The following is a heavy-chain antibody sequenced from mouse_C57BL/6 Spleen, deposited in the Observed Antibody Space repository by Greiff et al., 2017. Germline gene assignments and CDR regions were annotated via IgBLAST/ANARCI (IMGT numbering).Heavy chain of an antibody. CDR3: ARFNYGTDWYFDV. Sequence: VQLHQSGAELVRPGTSVKMSCKASGYTFTNFWIGWAKQRPGHGLEWIGDIYPGGGYTNYNEKFKGKATLTADKSSSTAYMQFSSLTSEDSAIYYCARFNYGTDWYFDVWGTGTTVTVSS. CDR2: IYPGGGYT. D-gene: IGHD1-1*01. V-gene: IGHV1-63*01. CDR1: GYTFTNFW. J-gene: IGHJ1*03.